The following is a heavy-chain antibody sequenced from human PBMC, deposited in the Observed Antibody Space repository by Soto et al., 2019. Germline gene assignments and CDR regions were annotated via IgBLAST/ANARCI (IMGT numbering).Heavy chain of an antibody. CDR2: IIPIFGTA. CDR3: ARRDFWSGSLFDY. CDR1: GGTFSSYA. Sequence: ASVKVSCKASGGTFSSYAISWVRQAPGQGLEWMGGIIPIFGTANYAQKFQGRVTITADESTSTAYMELSSLRSEDTAVYYCARRDFWSGSLFDYWGQGTLVTVSS. V-gene: IGHV1-69*13. J-gene: IGHJ4*02. D-gene: IGHD3-3*01.